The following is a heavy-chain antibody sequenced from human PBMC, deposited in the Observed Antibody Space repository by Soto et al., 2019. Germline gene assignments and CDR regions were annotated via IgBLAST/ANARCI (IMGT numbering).Heavy chain of an antibody. Sequence: PGGSLRLSCAASGFTFSSYGMHWVRQAPGKGLEWVAVISYDGSNKYYADSVKGRFTISRDNSKYTLYLEMNSLRPEDTAVYYCAKAGRHGAALAPAQKHDVLDIWGQGTLVTGSS. CDR2: ISYDGSNK. V-gene: IGHV3-30*18. D-gene: IGHD6-25*01. CDR3: AKAGRHGAALAPAQKHDVLDI. CDR1: GFTFSSYG. J-gene: IGHJ3*02.